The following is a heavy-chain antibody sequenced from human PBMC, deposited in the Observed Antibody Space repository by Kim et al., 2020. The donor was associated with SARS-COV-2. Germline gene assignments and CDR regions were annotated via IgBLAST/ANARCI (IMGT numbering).Heavy chain of an antibody. J-gene: IGHJ4*01. CDR1: GFTFSSYN. CDR3: ARDPDFSGGSYYFVY. Sequence: GGSLRLSCAASGFTFSSYNMHWVRRAPGKGLEWVAYIRSSSSTIYYADSVKGRFTISRDNAKNSLYLQMNSLRGEDTAVYYCARDPDFSGGSYYFVYWG. CDR2: IRSSSSTI. D-gene: IGHD2-15*01. V-gene: IGHV3-48*01.